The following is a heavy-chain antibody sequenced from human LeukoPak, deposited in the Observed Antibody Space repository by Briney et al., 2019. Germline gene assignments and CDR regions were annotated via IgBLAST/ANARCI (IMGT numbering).Heavy chain of an antibody. V-gene: IGHV3-21*01. J-gene: IGHJ4*02. CDR1: GFTFSSYS. Sequence: GSLRLSCAASGFTFSSYSMNWVLQAPGKGLEWVSSISSSSSYIYYADSVKGRFTISRDNAKNSLYLQMNSLRAEDTAVYYCARDDEPGIAVAGDPFDYWGQGTLVTVSS. CDR2: ISSSSSYI. CDR3: ARDDEPGIAVAGDPFDY. D-gene: IGHD6-19*01.